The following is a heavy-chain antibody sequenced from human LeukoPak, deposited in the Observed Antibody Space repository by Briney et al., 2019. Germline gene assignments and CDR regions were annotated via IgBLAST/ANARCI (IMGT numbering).Heavy chain of an antibody. CDR1: GFTFSNYW. Sequence: GGSLRLSCAASGFTFSNYWMSWVRQAPGKGLEWVANIKQDGSEKYYVDSVKGRFIISRDNAKNSLYLEMNSLRAEDTAVYYCARDIYSTNTVCYFDSWGQGTLVTVSS. CDR2: IKQDGSEK. CDR3: ARDIYSTNTVCYFDS. V-gene: IGHV3-7*01. J-gene: IGHJ4*02. D-gene: IGHD2-8*01.